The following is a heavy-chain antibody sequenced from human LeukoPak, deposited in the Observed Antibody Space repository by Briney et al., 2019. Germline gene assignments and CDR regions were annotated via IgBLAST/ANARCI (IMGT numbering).Heavy chain of an antibody. CDR3: AKDTRIPIVGEFDF. CDR1: GFTFSNYA. Sequence: GGSLRLSCAASGFTFSNYAMSWVRRAPGKGLEWVSGVSGSAGSTYYADSVKGRFTISRDNSKNTLYLQMSSLRAEDTAVYYCAKDTRIPIVGEFDFWGQGTLVTVSS. CDR2: VSGSAGST. V-gene: IGHV3-23*01. D-gene: IGHD2/OR15-2a*01. J-gene: IGHJ4*02.